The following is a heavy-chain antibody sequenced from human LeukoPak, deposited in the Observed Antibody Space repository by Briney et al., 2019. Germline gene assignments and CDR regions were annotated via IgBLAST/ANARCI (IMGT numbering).Heavy chain of an antibody. J-gene: IGHJ4*02. CDR3: VKNGVYTSGWYGGYFDH. Sequence: PGGSLRLSCAASGFTFSTYGMYWVRQAPGKGLEYVSAISSNGGSTYYADSVKGRFTISRDNSKNTLYLQLSSLRSEDSAVYYCVKNGVYTSGWYGGYFDHWGQGTLVTVSS. CDR1: GFTFSTYG. D-gene: IGHD6-19*01. V-gene: IGHV3-64D*08. CDR2: ISSNGGST.